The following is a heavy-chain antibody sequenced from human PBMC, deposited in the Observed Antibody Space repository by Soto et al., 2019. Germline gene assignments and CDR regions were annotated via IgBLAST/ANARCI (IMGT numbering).Heavy chain of an antibody. D-gene: IGHD2-2*01. J-gene: IGHJ6*02. CDR2: IYYSGST. CDR1: GGSISSYY. V-gene: IGHV4-59*01. Sequence: SETLSLTCTVSGGSISSYYWSWVRQPPGKGLEWIGYIYYSGSTNYNPSLKSRVTISVDTSKNQFSLKLSSVTAADTAVYYCARFTFGVVPAAPSYYYGMDVWGQGTTVTVSS. CDR3: ARFTFGVVPAAPSYYYGMDV.